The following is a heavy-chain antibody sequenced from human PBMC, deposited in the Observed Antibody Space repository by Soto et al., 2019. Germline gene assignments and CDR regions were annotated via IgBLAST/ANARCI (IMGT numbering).Heavy chain of an antibody. V-gene: IGHV3-30-3*01. D-gene: IGHD3-10*01. Sequence: GGSLRLSCAASGFTFSSYAMHWVRQAPGKGLEWVAVISYDGSNKYYADSVKGRFTISRDNAKNTLYLQMNSLTTEDTAVYYCARAGSYRFDYWGHGTLVTISS. CDR3: ARAGSYRFDY. CDR1: GFTFSSYA. CDR2: ISYDGSNK. J-gene: IGHJ4*01.